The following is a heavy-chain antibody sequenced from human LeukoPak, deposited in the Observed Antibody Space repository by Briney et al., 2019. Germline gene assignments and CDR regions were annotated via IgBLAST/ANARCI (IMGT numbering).Heavy chain of an antibody. CDR3: AKANWVSTADAVS. D-gene: IGHD3-16*01. V-gene: IGHV3-23*01. CDR2: LRGSGET. J-gene: IGHJ4*02. Sequence: PGGSLRLSCAASGFIFSNYAMSWVRQAPAGGLEWVSSLRGSGETFYADSVKGRFTLSRDDSRNTVYLHLNNLRVEDTAVYYCAKANWVSTADAVSWGQGTLVTVSS. CDR1: GFIFSNYA.